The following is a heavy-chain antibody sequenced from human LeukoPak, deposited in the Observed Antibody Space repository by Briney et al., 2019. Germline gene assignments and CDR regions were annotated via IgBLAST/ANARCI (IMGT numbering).Heavy chain of an antibody. CDR2: INPIRGNA. CDR3: RGPNLYGIDY. V-gene: IGHV1-2*02. Sequence: ASVKDSCKTPRHTFTEYYIHWVPQAPGFGLEWMAWINPIRGNANSAPKFRDRVTMTRDTSMYKVEMELISLRSEETTAYHCRGPNLYGIDYWGQGTLVTVSS. CDR1: RHTFTEYY. D-gene: IGHD4-17*01. J-gene: IGHJ4*02.